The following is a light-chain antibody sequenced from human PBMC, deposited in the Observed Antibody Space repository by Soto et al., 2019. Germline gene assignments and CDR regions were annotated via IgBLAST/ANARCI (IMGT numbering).Light chain of an antibody. CDR1: EYLSSNY. J-gene: IGKJ1*01. CDR2: RAS. Sequence: EIVLTQSPGTLSLSPGERSTLSCRAREYLSSNYLAWYQQKPGQAPRLLIYRASSRATGVPDRFSGSGSGTDFTLTISRLEPEDFAVYFCQRYGSSPTWTFGQGTKVEI. V-gene: IGKV3-20*01. CDR3: QRYGSSPTWT.